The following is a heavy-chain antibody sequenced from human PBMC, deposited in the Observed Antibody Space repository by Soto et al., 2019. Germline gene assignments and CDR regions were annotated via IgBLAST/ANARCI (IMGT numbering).Heavy chain of an antibody. D-gene: IGHD6-19*01. CDR3: ARDVNRRSGWYEEYSDY. CDR2: ISAYNGNT. V-gene: IGHV1-18*01. CDR1: GYTFTSYG. Sequence: GASVKVSCKASGYTFTSYGISWVRQAPGQGLEWMGWISAYNGNTDYAQKLQGRVTMTTDTSTSTAYMELRSLRSDDTAVYYCARDVNRRSGWYEEYSDYWGQGTLVTVSS. J-gene: IGHJ4*02.